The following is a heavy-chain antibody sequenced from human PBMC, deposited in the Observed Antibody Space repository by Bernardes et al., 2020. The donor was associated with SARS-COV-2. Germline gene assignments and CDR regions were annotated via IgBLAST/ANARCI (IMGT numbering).Heavy chain of an antibody. CDR1: GFTFSSYW. CDR3: ARDTTMIVVGDAFDI. J-gene: IGHJ3*02. CDR2: INSDGSST. Sequence: GGSLRLSCAASGFTFSSYWMHWVRQAPGKGLVWVSRINSDGSSTSYADSVKGRFTISRDNSKNTLYLQMNSLRAEDTAVYYCARDTTMIVVGDAFDIWGQGTMVTVS. V-gene: IGHV3-74*01. D-gene: IGHD3-22*01.